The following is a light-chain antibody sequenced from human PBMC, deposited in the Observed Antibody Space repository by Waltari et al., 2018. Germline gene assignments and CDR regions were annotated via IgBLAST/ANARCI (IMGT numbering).Light chain of an antibody. CDR1: QGISNS. CDR3: QQYYSTPPVA. CDR2: AAS. V-gene: IGKV1-NL1*01. Sequence: DIQMTQSPSSLSASVGDRVHINCRACQGISNSLAWYQQKPGKAPKLLLYAASRLESGVPSRFSGSGSGTDYTLTISSLQPEDFATYYCQQYYSTPPVAFGQGTKVEIK. J-gene: IGKJ1*01.